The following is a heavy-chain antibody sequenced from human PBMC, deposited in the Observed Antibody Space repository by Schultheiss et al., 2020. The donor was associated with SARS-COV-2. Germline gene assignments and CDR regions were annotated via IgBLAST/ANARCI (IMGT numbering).Heavy chain of an antibody. Sequence: GGSLRLSCAASGFTFSSYSMNWVRQAPGKGLEWVSYISSSGSTIYYADSVKGRFTISRDNAKNSLYLQMNSLRAEDTAVYYCACSGWSNYYYYGMDVWGQGTTVTVSS. J-gene: IGHJ6*02. V-gene: IGHV3-48*04. D-gene: IGHD6-19*01. CDR3: ACSGWSNYYYYGMDV. CDR2: ISSSGSTI. CDR1: GFTFSSYS.